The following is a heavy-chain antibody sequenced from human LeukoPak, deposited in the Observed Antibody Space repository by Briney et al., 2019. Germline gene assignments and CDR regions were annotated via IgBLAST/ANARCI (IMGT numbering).Heavy chain of an antibody. V-gene: IGHV1-69*05. J-gene: IGHJ3*02. D-gene: IGHD3-22*01. CDR2: IIPIFGTA. CDR1: GGTFSSYA. Sequence: SVKVSCKASGGTFSSYAISWVRQAPGQGLEWMGRIIPIFGTANYAQKFQGRVTITTDESTSTAYMELSSPRSEDTAVYYCARDQAITMIVDRAFDIWGQGTMVTVSS. CDR3: ARDQAITMIVDRAFDI.